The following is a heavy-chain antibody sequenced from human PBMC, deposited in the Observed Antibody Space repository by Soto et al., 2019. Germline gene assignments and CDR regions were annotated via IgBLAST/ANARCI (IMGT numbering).Heavy chain of an antibody. CDR3: ARGMGSSSMHYGMDV. CDR1: GYSFTSYW. V-gene: IGHV5-51*01. Sequence: GESLKISCKGSGYSFTSYWIGWVRQMPGKGLEWMGIIYPGDSDTRYSPSFQGQVTISADKSISTAYLQWSSLKASDTAMYYCARGMGSSSMHYGMDVWGQGTTVTVSS. D-gene: IGHD6-6*01. CDR2: IYPGDSDT. J-gene: IGHJ6*02.